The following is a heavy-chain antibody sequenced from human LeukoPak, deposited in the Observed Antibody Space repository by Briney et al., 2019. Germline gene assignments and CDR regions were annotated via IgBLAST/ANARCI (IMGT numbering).Heavy chain of an antibody. J-gene: IGHJ6*03. V-gene: IGHV4-4*02. CDR1: SGSIFSSNW. CDR2: IFHSGST. Sequence: SGTLSLTCAVSSGSIFSSNWWSWVRQPPGKGLEWIGQIFHSGSTTYSPSLKSRVTISVDKSKNQFSLRLTSVTAADTAVYYCARDGGYCSGVTCYNHYYYMDVWGKGTTVTISS. CDR3: ARDGGYCSGVTCYNHYYYMDV. D-gene: IGHD2-15*01.